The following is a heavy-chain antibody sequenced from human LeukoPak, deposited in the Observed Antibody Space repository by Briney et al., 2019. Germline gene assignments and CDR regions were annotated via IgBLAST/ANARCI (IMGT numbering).Heavy chain of an antibody. Sequence: PSETLSLTCTVSGGSISPYYWSWIRQPPGKGLEWIGYIYYSGSTNYNPSLKSRVTISVDTSKNQFSLKLSSVTAADTAVYYCARGGDYWIGNDYWGQGTLVTVSS. V-gene: IGHV4-59*01. D-gene: IGHD4-17*01. CDR1: GGSISPYY. CDR2: IYYSGST. CDR3: ARGGDYWIGNDY. J-gene: IGHJ4*02.